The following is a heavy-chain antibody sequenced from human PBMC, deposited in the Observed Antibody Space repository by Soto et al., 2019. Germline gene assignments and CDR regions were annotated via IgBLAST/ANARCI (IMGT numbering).Heavy chain of an antibody. J-gene: IGHJ4*02. CDR1: RFTFSSYA. CDR2: ITSSGGST. D-gene: IGHD3-10*01. V-gene: IGHV3-23*01. Sequence: GSLGLTCAASRFTFSSYAMTWVRQAPGKGLEWVSTITSSGGSTYYADSVKGRFTISRDNSNNTLYLQMNGLRADDTAVYYCSKSGDGYWGQGTLVTVYS. CDR3: SKSGDGY.